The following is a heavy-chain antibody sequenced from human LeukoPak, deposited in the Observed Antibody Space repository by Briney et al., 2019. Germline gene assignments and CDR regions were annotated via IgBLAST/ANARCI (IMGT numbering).Heavy chain of an antibody. J-gene: IGHJ4*02. CDR3: ARDLYYGSGSYYNDDH. CDR1: GYTFTSYY. Sequence: ASVKVSCKASGYTFTSYYMHWVRQAPGQGLEWMGWINPNSGGTNYAQKFQGWVTMTRDTSTSTVYMELSSLRSEDTAVYYCARDLYYGSGSYYNDDHWGQGTLVTVSS. D-gene: IGHD3-10*01. CDR2: INPNSGGT. V-gene: IGHV1-2*04.